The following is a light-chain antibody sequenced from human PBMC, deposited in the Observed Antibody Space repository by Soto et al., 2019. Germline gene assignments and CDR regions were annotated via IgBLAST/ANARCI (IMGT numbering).Light chain of an antibody. V-gene: IGLV2-14*03. Sequence: QSARTQPASVSGSPGQSITISCTGTSSDIGDSNYVSWYQQHPGKAPKLVIYDVSNRPSGVSNRFSGSKSANTASLTISGLQAEDEADYYCSSFRSSSTSYVFGTGTKLTVL. J-gene: IGLJ1*01. CDR2: DVS. CDR1: SSDIGDSNY. CDR3: SSFRSSSTSYV.